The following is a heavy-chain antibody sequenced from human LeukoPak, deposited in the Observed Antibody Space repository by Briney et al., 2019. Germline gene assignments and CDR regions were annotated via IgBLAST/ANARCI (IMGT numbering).Heavy chain of an antibody. Sequence: PGGSLRLSCVASGFTFSSYWMTWVRQAPGRGLEWVANMRQDGNEKYYVDSVRGRFTISRDNSKNTLYLQMNSLRAEDTAVYYCAKGYSSGWYCFDYWGQGTLVTVSS. CDR3: AKGYSSGWYCFDY. J-gene: IGHJ4*02. CDR1: GFTFSSYW. V-gene: IGHV3-7*03. CDR2: MRQDGNEK. D-gene: IGHD6-19*01.